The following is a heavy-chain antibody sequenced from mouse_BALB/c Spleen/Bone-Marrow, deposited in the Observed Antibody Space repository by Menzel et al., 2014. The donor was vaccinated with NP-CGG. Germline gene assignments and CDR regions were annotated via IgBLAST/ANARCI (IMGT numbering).Heavy chain of an antibody. V-gene: IGHV1S135*01. D-gene: IGHD2-1*01. CDR1: GYASTSYN. Sequence: VQLQQPGPELVKPGASVKVSCKASGYASTSYNIYWVKQSHGKSLEWIGYIDPYNGDTNYNQKFKVKATLTVDKSSSTAYMHLNSLTSEDSAVYYCASCGNYEAWFAYWGQGTLVTVSA. CDR2: IDPYNGDT. J-gene: IGHJ3*01. CDR3: ASCGNYEAWFAY.